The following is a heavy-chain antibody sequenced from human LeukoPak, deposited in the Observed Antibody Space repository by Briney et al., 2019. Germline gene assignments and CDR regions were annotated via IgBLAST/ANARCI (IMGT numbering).Heavy chain of an antibody. CDR2: IYYSGST. J-gene: IGHJ6*03. D-gene: IGHD1-26*01. V-gene: IGHV4-30-4*08. CDR3: ARLRGYNYYYYMDV. CDR1: GGSISSGDYY. Sequence: PSETLSLTCTVSGGSISSGDYYWSWIRQPPGKGLEWIGYIYYSGSTYYNPSLKSRVTISVDTSKNQFSLKLSSVTAADTAVYYCARLRGYNYYYYMDVWGKGTTVTVSS.